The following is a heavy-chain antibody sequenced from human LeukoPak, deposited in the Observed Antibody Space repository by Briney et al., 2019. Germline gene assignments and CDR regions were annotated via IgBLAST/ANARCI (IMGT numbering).Heavy chain of an antibody. CDR3: ARERSGWTFDD. CDR1: GYTFTTYG. D-gene: IGHD3-22*01. CDR2: ISAYNGNT. Sequence: GASVKVSCKASGYTFTTYGISWVRQAPGQGLEWMGWISAYNGNTNYAQKLQGRVTMTTDTSTSTAYMELRSLRSDNTAVYYCARERSGWTFDDWGQGTLVTVSS. J-gene: IGHJ4*02. V-gene: IGHV1-18*01.